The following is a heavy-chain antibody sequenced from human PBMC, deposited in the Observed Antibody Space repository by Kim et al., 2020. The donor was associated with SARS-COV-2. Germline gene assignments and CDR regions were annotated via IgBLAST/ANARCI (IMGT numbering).Heavy chain of an antibody. D-gene: IGHD6-13*01. Sequence: SETLSLTCAVYGGSFSGYYWSWIRQPPGKGLEWIGEINHSGSTNYNPSLKSRVTISVDTSKNQFSLKLSSVTAADTAVYYCARGPGYSSSWYGPRGWFDPWGQGTLVTVSS. J-gene: IGHJ5*02. CDR3: ARGPGYSSSWYGPRGWFDP. V-gene: IGHV4-34*01. CDR2: INHSGST. CDR1: GGSFSGYY.